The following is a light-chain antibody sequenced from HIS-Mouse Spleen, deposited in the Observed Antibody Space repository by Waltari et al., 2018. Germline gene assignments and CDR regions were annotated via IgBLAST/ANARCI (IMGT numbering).Light chain of an antibody. CDR3: QVWDSSSDHVV. Sequence: SYVLTQPPSVSVAPGKTARITCGGNNIESKSVHWYQQKPGQAPVLVVYDDSDRPSGIAERFSGSNSGNTATLTISRVEAGDEADYYCQVWDSSSDHVVFGGGTKLTVL. J-gene: IGLJ2*01. V-gene: IGLV3-21*03. CDR1: NIESKS. CDR2: DDS.